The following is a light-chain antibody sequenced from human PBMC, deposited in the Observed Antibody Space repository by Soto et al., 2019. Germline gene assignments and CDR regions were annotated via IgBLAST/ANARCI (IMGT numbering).Light chain of an antibody. CDR1: SSDVGRYNR. V-gene: IGLV2-8*01. J-gene: IGLJ2*01. CDR2: EVN. CDR3: CSFTGTTLGV. Sequence: QSVLTQPPSASGSPGQSVTISCTGTSSDVGRYNRVSWYQHYPGKAPKLMIYEVNKRPSEVPDRFSGYKSGNTASLTVSGLQAEDGADYYCCSFTGTTLGVFGGGTKRTVL.